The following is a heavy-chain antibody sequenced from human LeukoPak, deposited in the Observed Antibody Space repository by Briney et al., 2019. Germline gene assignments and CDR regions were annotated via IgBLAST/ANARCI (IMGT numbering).Heavy chain of an antibody. D-gene: IGHD3-3*01. CDR2: ISGSGAST. CDR3: ARDGIMISGVIAHVAFGL. J-gene: IGHJ3*01. Sequence: TGGSLRLSCAASGFTFSNYAVSWVRQAPGKGLEWVSAISGSGASTHYADSVKGRFTISRDNSRNTVSLQMNSLRAEDTALYFCARDGIMISGVIAHVAFGLWGQGTMVTVST. V-gene: IGHV3-23*01. CDR1: GFTFSNYA.